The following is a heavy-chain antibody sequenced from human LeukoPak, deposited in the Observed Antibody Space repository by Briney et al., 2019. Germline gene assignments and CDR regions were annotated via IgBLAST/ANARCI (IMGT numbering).Heavy chain of an antibody. V-gene: IGHV3-23*01. CDR3: AKRGVVIRVILVGFHKEAYYFDS. J-gene: IGHJ4*02. CDR2: ISGSGGST. Sequence: PGGSLRLSCAASGITLSNYGMSWVRQASGKGLEWVAGISGSGGSTSYADSVKGRFTISRDNPRNTLYLQMNSLRAEDTAVYFCAKRGVVIRVILVGFHKEAYYFDSWGQGALVTVSS. CDR1: GITLSNYG. D-gene: IGHD3-22*01.